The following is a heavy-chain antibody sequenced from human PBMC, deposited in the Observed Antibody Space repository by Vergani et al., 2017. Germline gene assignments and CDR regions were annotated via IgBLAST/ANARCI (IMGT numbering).Heavy chain of an antibody. V-gene: IGHV4-59*01. J-gene: IGHJ5*02. CDR2: IYYSGST. CDR3: ARHKSGTGSGWFLWFDP. Sequence: QVQLQESGPGLVKPSETLSLTCTVSGGSISSYYWSWIRQPPGKGLEWIGYIYYSGSTNYNPSLKSRVTISVDTSKNQFSLKLSSVTAADTAVYYCARHKSGTGSGWFLWFDPWGQGTLVTVSS. CDR1: GGSISSYY. D-gene: IGHD6-19*01.